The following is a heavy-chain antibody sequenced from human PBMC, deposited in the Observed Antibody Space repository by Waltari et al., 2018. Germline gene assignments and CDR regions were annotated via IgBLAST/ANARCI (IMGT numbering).Heavy chain of an antibody. J-gene: IGHJ3*02. CDR3: ARGAPLPPDAFDI. CDR1: GGSISSYY. CDR2: IYTSGST. V-gene: IGHV4-4*09. Sequence: QVQLQESGPGLVKPSETLSLTCTVTGGSISSYYWSWIRQPPGKGLEWIGYIYTSGSTNYNPSLKSRVTISVDTSKNQFSLKLSSVTAADTAVYYCARGAPLPPDAFDIWGQGTMVTVSS.